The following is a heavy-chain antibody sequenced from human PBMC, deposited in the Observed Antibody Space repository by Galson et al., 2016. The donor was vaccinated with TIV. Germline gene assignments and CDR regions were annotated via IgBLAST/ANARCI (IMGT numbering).Heavy chain of an antibody. J-gene: IGHJ4*02. CDR1: GFTFRDYY. CDR2: TSGRSGYT. Sequence: SLRLSCAASGFTFRDYYMTWIRQAPGKGLEWISYTSGRSGYTRYADSVKGRFTISRDNAKNSLYLQMNSLRPEDTAVYYCARVLRGDPIDYWGQGTLVTVSS. V-gene: IGHV3-11*06. CDR3: ARVLRGDPIDY.